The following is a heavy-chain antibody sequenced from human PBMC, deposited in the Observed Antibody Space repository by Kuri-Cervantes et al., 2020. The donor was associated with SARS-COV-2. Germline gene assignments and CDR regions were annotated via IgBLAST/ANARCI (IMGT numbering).Heavy chain of an antibody. J-gene: IGHJ1*01. CDR3: ARGASYSGSYGSFQH. V-gene: IGHV3-66*01. Sequence: GESLKISCAASGFTVSSNYMSWVRQAPGKGLEWVSVIYSGGSTYYADSVKGRFTISRDNSKNTLYLQMNTLKTEDTAVFYCARGASYSGSYGSFQHWGQGTLVTVSS. CDR2: IYSGGST. CDR1: GFTVSSNY. D-gene: IGHD1-26*01.